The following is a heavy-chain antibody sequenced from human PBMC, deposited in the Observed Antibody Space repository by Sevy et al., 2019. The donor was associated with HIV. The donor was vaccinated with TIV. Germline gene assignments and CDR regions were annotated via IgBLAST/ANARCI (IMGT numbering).Heavy chain of an antibody. J-gene: IGHJ6*02. CDR3: TTDPIIVLLVTDGMDV. Sequence: GESLKISCAASGFTFTYAWMSWVRQAPGKGLEWGGRIKSKADGGTTDYAAPVKGRFTISRDDSKNTLYLQMNSLKTDDTAVYYFTTDPIIVLLVTDGMDVWGQGTTVTVSS. CDR2: IKSKADGGTT. D-gene: IGHD2-8*02. V-gene: IGHV3-15*01. CDR1: GFTFTYAW.